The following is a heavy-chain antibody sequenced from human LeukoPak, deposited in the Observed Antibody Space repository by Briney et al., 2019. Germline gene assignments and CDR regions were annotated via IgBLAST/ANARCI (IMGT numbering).Heavy chain of an antibody. CDR2: IIPIFGTA. V-gene: IGHV1-69*05. CDR3: ARDLVYSNYMNWFDP. Sequence: SSVKVSCKASGGTFISYAISWVRQAPGQGLEWMGRIIPIFGTANYAQKFQGRVTITTDESTSTAYMELSSLRSEDTAVYYCARDLVYSNYMNWFDPWGQGTLVTVSS. J-gene: IGHJ5*02. D-gene: IGHD4-11*01. CDR1: GGTFISYA.